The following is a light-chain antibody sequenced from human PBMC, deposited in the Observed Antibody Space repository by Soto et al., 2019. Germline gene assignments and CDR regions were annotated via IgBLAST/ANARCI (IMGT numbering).Light chain of an antibody. J-gene: IGKJ5*01. CDR2: AAS. CDR3: QQINSPPNT. V-gene: IGKV1-9*01. Sequence: DIQLTQSPSFLSASVGDRVTITCRASQGINSYLAWYQQKPGKVPKLLIYAASTLQSGVPSRFSGSGSGTESTPIISVQQPDVFATYCCQQINSPPNTFGPGTKLEIK. CDR1: QGINSY.